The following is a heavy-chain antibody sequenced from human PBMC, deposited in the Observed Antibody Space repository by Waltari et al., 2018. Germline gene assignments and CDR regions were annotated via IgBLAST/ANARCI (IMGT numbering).Heavy chain of an antibody. V-gene: IGHV4-39*01. J-gene: IGHJ4*02. Sequence: QMELQESGPRLVKPSETLSLTCNVSGDSISGSRNYLAWLRPHPGKNLQWIGSIYYSGTTYYNPSLKGRFAISVDTSRNQFSLNVNSVTAADTGIYYCARQLRFVDWIPRYFDSWGRGTLATVSS. CDR3: ARQLRFVDWIPRYFDS. D-gene: IGHD3-3*01. CDR1: GDSISGSRNY. CDR2: IYYSGTT.